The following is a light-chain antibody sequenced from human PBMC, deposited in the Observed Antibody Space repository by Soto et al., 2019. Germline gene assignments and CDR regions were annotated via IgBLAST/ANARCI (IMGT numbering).Light chain of an antibody. V-gene: IGKV3-20*01. J-gene: IGKJ1*01. CDR3: EQYAGSPWT. CDR1: QSVSSTS. CDR2: AAS. Sequence: EIVLTQSPGTLSLSPGEGATLSCRASQSVSSTSLAWYQQKPGQAPRLLIYAASSRATGIPDRFSGSGSGTDFTLTISRLEPEDFAVYYCEQYAGSPWTFGQGTKVEIK.